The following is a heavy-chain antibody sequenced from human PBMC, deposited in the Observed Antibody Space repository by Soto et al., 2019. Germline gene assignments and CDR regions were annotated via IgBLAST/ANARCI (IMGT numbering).Heavy chain of an antibody. Sequence: SVKVSCKASGFTFTSSAMQWVRQARGQRLEWIGWIVVGSGNTNYAQKFQERVTITRDMSTSTAYMELSSLRSEDTAVYYCAAGQVIAAAGGYYYYYYGMDVWGQGTTVTVSS. J-gene: IGHJ6*02. CDR1: GFTFTSSA. CDR3: AAGQVIAAAGGYYYYYYGMDV. CDR2: IVVGSGNT. V-gene: IGHV1-58*02. D-gene: IGHD6-13*01.